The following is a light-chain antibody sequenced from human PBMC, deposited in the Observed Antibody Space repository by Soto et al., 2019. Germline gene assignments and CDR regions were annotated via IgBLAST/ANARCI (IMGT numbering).Light chain of an antibody. CDR1: SSDVGGYNY. J-gene: IGLJ2*01. CDR3: SSYTSSTTVV. V-gene: IGLV2-14*01. Sequence: QSVLTQPASVSGSPGQSITISCTGTSSDVGGYNYVSWYQQHPGKAPKLIIYEVSNRPSGVSSRFSGSKSGNTASLTISGLQTEDEADYHCSSYTSSTTVVFGGGTQLTVL. CDR2: EVS.